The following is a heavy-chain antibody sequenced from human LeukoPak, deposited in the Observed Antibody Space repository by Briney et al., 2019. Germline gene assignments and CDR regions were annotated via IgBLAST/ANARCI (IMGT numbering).Heavy chain of an antibody. CDR2: ISSSSSYI. V-gene: IGHV3-21*01. CDR1: GFTFSSYS. J-gene: IGHJ6*03. Sequence: GGSLRLSCAASGFTFSSYSMNWVRQAPGKGLEWVSSISSSSSYIYYADSVKGRFTISRDNAKNSLYLQMNSLRAEDTAVYYCARDPRLLWFGEFSNYMDVWAKGPRSPSP. D-gene: IGHD3-10*01. CDR3: ARDPRLLWFGEFSNYMDV.